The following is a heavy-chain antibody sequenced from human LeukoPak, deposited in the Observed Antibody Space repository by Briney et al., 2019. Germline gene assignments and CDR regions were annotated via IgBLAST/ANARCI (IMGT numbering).Heavy chain of an antibody. J-gene: IGHJ4*02. CDR2: ISWNSGSI. D-gene: IGHD2-2*01. V-gene: IGHV3-9*01. CDR3: AKDMGCSSTSCYRAYSSSWYGFDY. CDR1: GFTFDDYA. Sequence: GGSLRLSCAASGFTFDDYAMHWVRQAPGKGLEWVSGISWNSGSIGYADSVKGRFTISRGNAKNSLYLQMNSLRAEDTALYYCAKDMGCSSTSCYRAYSSSWYGFDYWGQGTLVTVSS.